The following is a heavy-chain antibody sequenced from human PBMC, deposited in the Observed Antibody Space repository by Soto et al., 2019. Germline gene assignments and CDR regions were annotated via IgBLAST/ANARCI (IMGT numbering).Heavy chain of an antibody. V-gene: IGHV3-30-3*01. CDR2: ISSDGRYN. CDR1: GFTFSRYA. J-gene: IGHJ4*01. CDR3: ARARAYYFDY. Sequence: QVQLVESGGGGVQPGRSLRLSWAASGFTFSRYAMHWVRQAPGMGLEWVAVISSDGRYNYYADSVKGRFTIARDNSKNTPYLPMNSLRAEDPAVYYCARARAYYFDYWGHGNLVTVS.